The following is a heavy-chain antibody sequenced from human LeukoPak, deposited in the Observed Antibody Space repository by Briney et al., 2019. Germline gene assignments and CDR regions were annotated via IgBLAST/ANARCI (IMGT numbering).Heavy chain of an antibody. CDR1: GFTFSSYG. D-gene: IGHD3-10*01. Sequence: GGSLRLSCAASGFTFSSYGMHWVRQAPGKGLEWVAVISYDGSNKYYADSVKGRFTISRDNSKNTLYLQMNSLRAEDTAVYYCAKDHVLLWFGELEDWFDSWGQGTLVTVSS. V-gene: IGHV3-30*18. CDR3: AKDHVLLWFGELEDWFDS. CDR2: ISYDGSNK. J-gene: IGHJ5*01.